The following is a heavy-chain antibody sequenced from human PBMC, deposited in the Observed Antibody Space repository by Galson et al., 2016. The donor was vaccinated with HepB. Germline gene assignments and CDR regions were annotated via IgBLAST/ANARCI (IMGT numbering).Heavy chain of an antibody. D-gene: IGHD3-10*01. Sequence: SVKVSCKASGYTFTAYRIHWVRQAPGQGLEWMGVIDRNTNTTTYAQKFQARVTMTRETSTKTVYMGLRSLRSEDTAVYYCASGLIIEGFSHYHYIMDVWGQGTTITVSS. J-gene: IGHJ6*03. CDR1: GYTFTAYR. CDR2: IDRNTNTT. V-gene: IGHV1-46*01. CDR3: ASGLIIEGFSHYHYIMDV.